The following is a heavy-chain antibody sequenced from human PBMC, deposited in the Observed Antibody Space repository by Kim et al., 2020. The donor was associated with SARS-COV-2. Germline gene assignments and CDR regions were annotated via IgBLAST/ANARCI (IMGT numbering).Heavy chain of an antibody. CDR2: ISSSGVHI. J-gene: IGHJ4*01. CDR1: GFTFSSYG. D-gene: IGHD3-10*01. CDR3: AKRFPASSRGINPFDY. Sequence: GSLRLSCAASGFTFSSYGMSWVRQAPGKGLEWVSDISSSGVHIYYADSVEGRFTISRDNSKNTMFLQMDSLRAEDTAVYYCAKRFPASSRGINPFDYWG. V-gene: IGHV3-23*01.